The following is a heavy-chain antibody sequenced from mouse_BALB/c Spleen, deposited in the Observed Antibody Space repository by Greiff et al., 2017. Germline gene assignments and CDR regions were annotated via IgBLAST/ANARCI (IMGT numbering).Heavy chain of an antibody. Sequence: VKLMESGAELARPGASVKMSCKASGYTFTSYTMHWVKQRPGQGLEWIGYINPSSGYTNYNQKFKDKATLTADKSSSTAYMQLSSLTSEDSAVYYCARDRYAMDYWGQGTSVTVSS. V-gene: IGHV1-4*01. CDR3: ARDRYAMDY. D-gene: IGHD3-2*01. CDR2: INPSSGYT. J-gene: IGHJ4*01. CDR1: GYTFTSYT.